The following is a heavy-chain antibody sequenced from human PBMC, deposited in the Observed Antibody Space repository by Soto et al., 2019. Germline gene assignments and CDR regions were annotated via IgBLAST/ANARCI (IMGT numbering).Heavy chain of an antibody. CDR2: IYYSGST. Sequence: SETLSLTCTVSGGSISSGGYYWSWIRQHPGKGLEWIGYIYYSGSTYYNPSLKSRVALSVDTSKNQFSLKLSSVTAADTAVYYCARGFGRYQQQPHGFDPWGQGTLVTVS. CDR1: GGSISSGGYY. V-gene: IGHV4-31*03. CDR3: ARGFGRYQQQPHGFDP. D-gene: IGHD6-13*01. J-gene: IGHJ5*02.